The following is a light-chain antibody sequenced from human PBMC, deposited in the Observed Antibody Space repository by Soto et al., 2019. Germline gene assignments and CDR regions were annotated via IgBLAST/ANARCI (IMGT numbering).Light chain of an antibody. CDR2: DVS. Sequence: QSVLTQPASVSGSPGQSITISCTGTSSDVGGYNYVSWYQQHPGKAPKLMIYDVSNRPSGVSNRFSGSKSGNTASLTISGLQAEDEADYYCSSYTSSSTLVVFGTGTKGTV. J-gene: IGLJ1*01. CDR3: SSYTSSSTLVV. CDR1: SSDVGGYNY. V-gene: IGLV2-14*01.